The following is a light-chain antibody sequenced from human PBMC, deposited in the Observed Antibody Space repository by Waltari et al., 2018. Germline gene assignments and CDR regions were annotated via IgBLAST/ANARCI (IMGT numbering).Light chain of an antibody. CDR3: QMYVRLPVT. J-gene: IGKJ1*01. Sequence: EIVLTQSPGTLAFSPGDRATLSCRASQSVGRALAWYQQKPGQAPRLLIYDASSRATGISDKFSGSGSGTDFSLTISRVEPEDFAVYFCQMYVRLPVTFGQGTKVEVK. V-gene: IGKV3-20*01. CDR2: DAS. CDR1: QSVGRA.